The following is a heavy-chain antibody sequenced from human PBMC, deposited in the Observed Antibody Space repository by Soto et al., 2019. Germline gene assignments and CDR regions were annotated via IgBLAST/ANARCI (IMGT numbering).Heavy chain of an antibody. D-gene: IGHD3-16*01. Sequence: GASVKVSCKVSGYSVTKLSMHWVRQAPGKGLEWMGGFDPEDGQIIYAQKFQGRVTITRDTSASTAYMELSSLRSEDTAVYYCARGTPVWFDPWGQGTLVTVSS. CDR1: GYSVTKLS. CDR3: ARGTPVWFDP. V-gene: IGHV1-24*01. CDR2: FDPEDGQI. J-gene: IGHJ5*02.